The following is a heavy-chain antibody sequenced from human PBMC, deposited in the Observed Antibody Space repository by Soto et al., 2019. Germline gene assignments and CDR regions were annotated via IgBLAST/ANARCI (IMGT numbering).Heavy chain of an antibody. V-gene: IGHV1-24*01. Sequence: ASVKVSCKVSGYTLTELSMHWVRQAPGKGLEWMGGFDPEDGETIYAQKFQGRVTMTEDTSTDTAYMELSSLRSEDTAVYYCATGPLYTQTGIDYGDYVDYWGQGTLVTVSS. CDR2: FDPEDGET. D-gene: IGHD4-17*01. CDR1: GYTLTELS. CDR3: ATGPLYTQTGIDYGDYVDY. J-gene: IGHJ4*02.